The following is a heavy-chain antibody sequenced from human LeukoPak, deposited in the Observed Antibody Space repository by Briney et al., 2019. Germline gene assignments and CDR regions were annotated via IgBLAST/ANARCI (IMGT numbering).Heavy chain of an antibody. CDR3: ARDQYYGSGRNPDDAFDI. J-gene: IGHJ3*02. V-gene: IGHV1-46*01. CDR1: GYTFTSCY. CDR2: INPSGGST. D-gene: IGHD3-10*01. Sequence: ASVKVSCKASGYTFTSCYMHWVRQAPGQGLEWMGIINPSGGSTSYAQKFQGRVTMTRDTSTSTVYMELSSLRSEDTAVYYCARDQYYGSGRNPDDAFDIWGQGTMVTVSS.